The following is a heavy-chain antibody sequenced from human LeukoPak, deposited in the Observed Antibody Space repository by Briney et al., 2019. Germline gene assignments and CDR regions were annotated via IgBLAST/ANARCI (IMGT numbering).Heavy chain of an antibody. CDR1: GFTFSSYG. Sequence: GGSLRLSCAASGFTFSSYGMHWVRQAPGKGLEWVAVISYDGSNKYYADSVKGRFTISRDNSKNTLYLQMNSLRAEDTAVYYCAIIAVAGTGNDAFDIWGQGTMVTVSS. V-gene: IGHV3-30*03. J-gene: IGHJ3*02. CDR3: AIIAVAGTGNDAFDI. CDR2: ISYDGSNK. D-gene: IGHD6-19*01.